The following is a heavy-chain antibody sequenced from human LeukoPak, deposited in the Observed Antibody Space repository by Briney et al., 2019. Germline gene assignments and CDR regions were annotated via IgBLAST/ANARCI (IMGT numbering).Heavy chain of an antibody. Sequence: GGSLRLSCATSGFIFSNAWMNWVRQAPGMGLVWVSRLPPDELGIIYADSVKGRFTVSRDNAKNTVYLQMNNLRVDDTAMYYCVGTIASRGSEYWGQGALVTVSS. CDR3: VGTIASRGSEY. V-gene: IGHV3-74*01. CDR1: GFIFSNAW. CDR2: LPPDELGI. J-gene: IGHJ4*02. D-gene: IGHD6-6*01.